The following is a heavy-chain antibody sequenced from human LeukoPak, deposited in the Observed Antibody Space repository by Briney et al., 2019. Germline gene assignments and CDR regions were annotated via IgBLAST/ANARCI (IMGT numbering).Heavy chain of an antibody. V-gene: IGHV5-51*01. CDR1: GYSFTSYW. D-gene: IGHD5-12*01. CDR2: IYPGDSDT. Sequence: GESLKISCKGSGYSFTSYWIGWVRQMPGKGLEWMGIIYPGDSDTRYSPSFQGQVTISADKSISTAYLQWSSLKASDTAMYYSARHGYSGYDYRRYFDYWGQGTLVTVSS. CDR3: ARHGYSGYDYRRYFDY. J-gene: IGHJ4*02.